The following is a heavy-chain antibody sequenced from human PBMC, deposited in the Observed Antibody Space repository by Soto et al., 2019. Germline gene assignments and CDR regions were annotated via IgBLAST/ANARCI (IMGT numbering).Heavy chain of an antibody. CDR1: VLPHSSFA. CDR3: AKDAVYNDGLWLMDH. D-gene: IGHD2-21*01. Sequence: VGSLRLSCTSSVLPHSSFAVMCVRHSPGKGLECVSGIYGSGRGIEYADSVKGRFTISRDNSKNTVYLQMTDLRAGDTAVYYCAKDAVYNDGLWLMDHWGQGTQVNVSS. CDR2: IYGSGRGI. J-gene: IGHJ4*02. V-gene: IGHV3-23*05.